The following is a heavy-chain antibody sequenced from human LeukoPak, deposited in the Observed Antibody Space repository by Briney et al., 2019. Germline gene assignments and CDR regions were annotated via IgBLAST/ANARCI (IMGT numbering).Heavy chain of an antibody. CDR1: GGSFSSLY. Sequence: SETLSLTCAVYGGSFSSLYWSWIRQPPGKGLEWIGYIYYTGSTNYNPSLKSRVTIFVDTSKNQFSLRLSSVTAADTAVYYCARHRAYSSSSPFDYWGQGTLVTVSS. CDR3: ARHRAYSSSSPFDY. CDR2: IYYTGST. J-gene: IGHJ4*02. D-gene: IGHD6-6*01. V-gene: IGHV4-59*08.